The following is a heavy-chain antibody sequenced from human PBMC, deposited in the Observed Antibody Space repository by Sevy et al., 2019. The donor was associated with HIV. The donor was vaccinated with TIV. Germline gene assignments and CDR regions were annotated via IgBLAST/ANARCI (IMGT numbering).Heavy chain of an antibody. CDR2: IYYNGNT. CDR1: GGSITSLY. D-gene: IGHD1-26*01. Sequence: SETLSLTYTVSGGSITSLYWGWIRQPPGKGLEWIANIYYNGNTNYNPSLKSRVTISLDTSKNQFSLRLSSVTAADTAIYYCAGKNAWGRGYSWGQGTLVTVSS. CDR3: AGKNAWGRGYS. V-gene: IGHV4-59*08. J-gene: IGHJ4*02.